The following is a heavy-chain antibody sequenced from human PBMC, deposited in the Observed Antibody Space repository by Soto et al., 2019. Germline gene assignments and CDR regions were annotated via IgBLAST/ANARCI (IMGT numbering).Heavy chain of an antibody. CDR3: ARVVMVAATLVGLVDY. V-gene: IGHV1-46*03. CDR1: GYTFTSYY. D-gene: IGHD2-15*01. Sequence: QVQLVQSGAEVKKPGASVKVSCKASGYTFTSYYMHWVRQAPGQGLEWMGIINPSGGSTSYAQKFQGRVTMTRDTSTSTVDMELSRLRPEDTAVYYCARVVMVAATLVGLVDYWGEGTLVTVSS. J-gene: IGHJ4*02. CDR2: INPSGGST.